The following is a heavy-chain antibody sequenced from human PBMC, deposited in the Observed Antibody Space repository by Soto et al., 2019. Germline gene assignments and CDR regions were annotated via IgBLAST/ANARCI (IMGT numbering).Heavy chain of an antibody. CDR2: TYYSGST. Sequence: QLQLQESGPGLVKPSETLSLTCTVSGGSISSSSYYWGWIRQPPGKGLEWIGSTYYSGSTYYNPSLKSRVTRSVDTSKNQFSLRLSSVTAADTAVYYGATPAAQQLVPHDAFDIWGQGTMVTVSS. V-gene: IGHV4-39*01. J-gene: IGHJ3*02. CDR1: GGSISSSSYY. CDR3: ATPAAQQLVPHDAFDI. D-gene: IGHD6-13*01.